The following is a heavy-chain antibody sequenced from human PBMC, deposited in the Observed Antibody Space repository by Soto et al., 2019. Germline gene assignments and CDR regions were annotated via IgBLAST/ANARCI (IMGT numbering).Heavy chain of an antibody. D-gene: IGHD3-3*01. CDR1: GYTFTGYY. V-gene: IGHV1-2*04. Sequence: ASVKVSCKASGYTFTGYYMHWVRQAPGQGLEWMGWINPNSGGTNYAQKFQGWVTMTRDTSISTAYMELSRLRSDDTAVYYCARGLPTIFGVAQNSYGMDVWGQGTTVTVSS. CDR3: ARGLPTIFGVAQNSYGMDV. CDR2: INPNSGGT. J-gene: IGHJ6*02.